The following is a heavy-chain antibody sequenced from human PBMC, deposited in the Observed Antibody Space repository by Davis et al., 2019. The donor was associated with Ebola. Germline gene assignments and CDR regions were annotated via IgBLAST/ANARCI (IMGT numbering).Heavy chain of an antibody. D-gene: IGHD5/OR15-5a*01. Sequence: PGGSLRLSCAASGFTVSSNYMSWVRQAPGKGLEWVSAISGSGGSTYYADSVKGRFTISRDNSKNTLYLQMNSLRAEDTAVYYCAKDPEKPTKPLRRFDYWGQGTLVTVSS. CDR3: AKDPEKPTKPLRRFDY. CDR1: GFTVSSNY. CDR2: ISGSGGST. J-gene: IGHJ4*02. V-gene: IGHV3-23*01.